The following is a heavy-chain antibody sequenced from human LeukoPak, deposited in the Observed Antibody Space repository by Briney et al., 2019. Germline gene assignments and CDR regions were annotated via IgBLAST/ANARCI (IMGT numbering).Heavy chain of an antibody. J-gene: IGHJ4*02. D-gene: IGHD6-19*01. CDR2: TYYGSKWYN. Sequence: SQTLSLTCAISGDSVSSNSAAWNWIRQSPSRGLEWLGRTYYGSKWYNDYAVSVKSRITVTPDTSKNQFTLQLNSVTPEDTAVYYCARDHGWQWLPRGFDYWGQGTLVTVSS. CDR3: ARDHGWQWLPRGFDY. CDR1: GDSVSSNSAA. V-gene: IGHV6-1*01.